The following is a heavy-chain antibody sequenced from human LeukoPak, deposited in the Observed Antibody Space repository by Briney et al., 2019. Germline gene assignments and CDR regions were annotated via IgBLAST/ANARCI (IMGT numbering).Heavy chain of an antibody. CDR1: GGSISSSSYY. CDR3: ARGVLTTVTDFDY. CDR2: IYYSGST. D-gene: IGHD4-17*01. J-gene: IGHJ4*02. Sequence: PSETLSLTCTVSGGSISSSSYYWGWIRQPPGKGLEWIGSIYYSGSTNYNPSLKSRVTILGDTSKNQFSLRLSSVTAADTAVYYCARGVLTTVTDFDYWGQGTLVTVSS. V-gene: IGHV4-39*07.